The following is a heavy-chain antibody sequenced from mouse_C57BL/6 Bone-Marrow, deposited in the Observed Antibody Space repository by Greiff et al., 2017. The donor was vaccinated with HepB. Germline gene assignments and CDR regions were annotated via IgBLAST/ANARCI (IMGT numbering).Heavy chain of an antibody. V-gene: IGHV14-3*01. Sequence: EVMLVESVAELVRPGASVKLSCTASGFNIKNTYMHWVKQRPEQGLEWIGRIDPANGNTKYAPKFQGKATITADTSSNTAYLQLSSLTSEDTAIYYCAVRYYYGSSYWYFDVWGTGTTVTVSS. CDR3: AVRYYYGSSYWYFDV. D-gene: IGHD1-1*01. CDR2: IDPANGNT. J-gene: IGHJ1*03. CDR1: GFNIKNTY.